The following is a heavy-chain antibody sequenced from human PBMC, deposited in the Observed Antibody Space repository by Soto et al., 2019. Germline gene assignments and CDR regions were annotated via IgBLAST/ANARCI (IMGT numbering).Heavy chain of an antibody. CDR1: GFTFKFYG. CDR3: AKDRGGDCPDNSCYFGADY. D-gene: IGHD2-2*01. CDR2: ISHDGNTH. V-gene: IGHV3-30*18. Sequence: VHMVESGGGVVQPGTSLRLSCETSGFTFKFYGMHWVRQAPGKGLECVAVISHDGNTHYYADSVKGRFTISRDNSKNTLYLLMNNRRLDDSSTYYCAKDRGGDCPDNSCYFGADYWGQGALVTVSS. J-gene: IGHJ4*02.